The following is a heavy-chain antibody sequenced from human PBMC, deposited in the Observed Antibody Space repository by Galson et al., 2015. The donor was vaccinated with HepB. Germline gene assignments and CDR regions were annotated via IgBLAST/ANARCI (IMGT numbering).Heavy chain of an antibody. J-gene: IGHJ3*02. CDR2: IQYDGSSK. CDR1: GSIFRTSG. V-gene: IGHV3-33*01. D-gene: IGHD2-15*01. CDR3: AREGSRIVFHAFDI. Sequence: SLRLSCAASGSIFRTSGMHWVRQAPGKGLEWVAVIQYDGSSKIYADSVKGRFTITRDNSKNTLYLEMNSLRAEDTAVYYCAREGSRIVFHAFDIWGKGTMVTVSS.